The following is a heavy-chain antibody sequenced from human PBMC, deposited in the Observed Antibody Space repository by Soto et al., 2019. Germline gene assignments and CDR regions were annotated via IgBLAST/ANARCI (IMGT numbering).Heavy chain of an antibody. D-gene: IGHD1-26*01. CDR2: IDHSGIT. V-gene: IGHV4-34*04. CDR3: ARGVSVALAVQGGAPDKNYFDS. CDR1: GASFSGFY. J-gene: IGHJ4*02. Sequence: LSLTCAVSGASFSGFYWSWIRQSPGKGLEWIGEIDHSGITNHNTALKSRATMSVDTSKNQFSLKLRSVTAADTAVYYCARGVSVALAVQGGAPDKNYFDSWSQGTLVTVSS.